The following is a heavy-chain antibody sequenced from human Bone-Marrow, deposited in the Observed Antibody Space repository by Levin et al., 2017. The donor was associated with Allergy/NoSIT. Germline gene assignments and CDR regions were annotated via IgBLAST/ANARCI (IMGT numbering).Heavy chain of an antibody. V-gene: IGHV4-30-4*01. CDR3: ARGRQGVPPRFYYYGLDV. J-gene: IGHJ6*02. CDR1: GDSISSRYFY. CDR2: IFHNGTT. D-gene: IGHD3-3*01. Sequence: SETLSLTCSVSGDSISSRYFYWSWIRQPPGMGLEWIGDIFHNGTTYYNPSLKSRVIISMDTSKNQISMKLNSVTAADTAVFQCARGRQGVPPRFYYYGLDVWGPGTTVTVSS.